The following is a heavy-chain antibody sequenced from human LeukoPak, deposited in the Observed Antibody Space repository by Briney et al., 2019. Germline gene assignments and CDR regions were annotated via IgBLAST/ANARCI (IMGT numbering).Heavy chain of an antibody. Sequence: GRSLRLSCAASGLTFSTYGMHWVRQAPGRGLEWVAVISYDGSEKYYPDSVKGRFTISRDNSRNTVFLQMNSLRAEDTAVYYCAKEQNSGWRDFDYWGQGTLVTVSS. CDR3: AKEQNSGWRDFDY. CDR2: ISYDGSEK. CDR1: GLTFSTYG. V-gene: IGHV3-30*18. J-gene: IGHJ4*02. D-gene: IGHD6-19*01.